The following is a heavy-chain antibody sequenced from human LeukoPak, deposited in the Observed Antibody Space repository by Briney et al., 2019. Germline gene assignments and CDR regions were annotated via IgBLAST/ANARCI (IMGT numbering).Heavy chain of an antibody. Sequence: PSEILSLTCAVSGYSVSSGYYWGWIRQPPGKGLEWIGSIYHSGSTYYNPSLKSRVTISVDTSKNQFSLKLSSVTAADTAVYYCARGGAHSGSYYGEDWFDPWGQGTLVTVSS. D-gene: IGHD1-26*01. CDR3: ARGGAHSGSYYGEDWFDP. J-gene: IGHJ5*02. V-gene: IGHV4-38-2*01. CDR1: GYSVSSGYY. CDR2: IYHSGST.